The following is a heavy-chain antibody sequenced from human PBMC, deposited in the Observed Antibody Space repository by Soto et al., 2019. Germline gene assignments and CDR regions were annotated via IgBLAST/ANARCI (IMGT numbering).Heavy chain of an antibody. CDR3: AKNRGAGDYSNWSFAV. V-gene: IGHV3-23*01. CDR2: IHGDGDYT. Sequence: QVLESGGGLVQPGGSLRLSCAASGFTFSCCAMSWVRQAPGKGLEWVSTIHGDGDYTHDTDSVKGRFTISRDNSRNTLYLQMNSLRADDTVVYYCAKNRGAGDYSNWSFAVWGRGTLVTVSS. CDR1: GFTFSCCA. D-gene: IGHD7-27*01. J-gene: IGHJ2*01.